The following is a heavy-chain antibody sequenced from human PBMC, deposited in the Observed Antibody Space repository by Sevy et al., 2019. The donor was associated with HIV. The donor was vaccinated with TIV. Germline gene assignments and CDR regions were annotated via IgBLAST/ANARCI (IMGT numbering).Heavy chain of an antibody. J-gene: IGHJ4*02. CDR2: FDPEEGER. CDR3: ATTKDYYESSGCPFDY. V-gene: IGHV1-24*01. D-gene: IGHD3-22*01. Sequence: ASVKVSCKVSGYSLTGLSMHWVRQAPGKGLEWMGSFDPEEGERIYAQKLEGRVTMTEDTSADTAYMELKSLRFEDTAVYYCATTKDYYESSGCPFDYWGQGTLVTVSS. CDR1: GYSLTGLS.